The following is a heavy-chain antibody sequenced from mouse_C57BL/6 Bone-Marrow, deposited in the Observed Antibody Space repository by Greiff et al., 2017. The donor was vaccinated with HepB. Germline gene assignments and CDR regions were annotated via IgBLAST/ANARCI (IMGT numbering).Heavy chain of an antibody. Sequence: VQLQQSGAELARPGASVKLSCKASGYTFTSYGISWVKQRTGQGLEWIGEIYPRSGNTYYNEKFKGKATLTADKSSSTAYMELRSLTSEDSAVYVCAREGYGTPYWYFDVWGTGTTVTVSS. CDR2: IYPRSGNT. CDR3: AREGYGTPYWYFDV. CDR1: GYTFTSYG. D-gene: IGHD2-10*02. V-gene: IGHV1-81*01. J-gene: IGHJ1*03.